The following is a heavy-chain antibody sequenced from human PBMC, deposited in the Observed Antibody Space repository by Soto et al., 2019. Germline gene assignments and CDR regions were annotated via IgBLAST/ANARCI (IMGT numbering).Heavy chain of an antibody. Sequence: GESLKISCKGSGYSFSTYWIAWVRQMPGKGLEWMGIIYPGDSGTRYSPSFQGQVTISADKSISTAYLQWSSLKASDTAMYYCAVFRSSWFGDGRLDSWGPGTLVTVAS. CDR2: IYPGDSGT. D-gene: IGHD6-13*01. CDR1: GYSFSTYW. V-gene: IGHV5-51*01. J-gene: IGHJ4*02. CDR3: AVFRSSWFGDGRLDS.